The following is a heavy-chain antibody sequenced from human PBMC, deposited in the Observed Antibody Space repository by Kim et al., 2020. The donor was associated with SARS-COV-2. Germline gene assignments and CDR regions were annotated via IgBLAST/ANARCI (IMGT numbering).Heavy chain of an antibody. Sequence: SETLSLTCTVSGGSISSYYWSWIRQPPGKGLEWIGYIYYSGSTNYNPSLKSRVTISVDTSKNQFSLKLSSVTAADTAVYYCARHYSSGWYEGWGQGTLVTVSS. CDR1: GGSISSYY. CDR2: IYYSGST. D-gene: IGHD6-19*01. V-gene: IGHV4-59*08. J-gene: IGHJ4*02. CDR3: ARHYSSGWYEG.